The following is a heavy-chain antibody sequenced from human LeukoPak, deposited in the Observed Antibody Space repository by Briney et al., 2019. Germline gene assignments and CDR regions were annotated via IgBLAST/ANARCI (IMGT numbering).Heavy chain of an antibody. J-gene: IGHJ4*02. CDR1: GFTVSSNH. CDR3: ASHSSSWYGFDY. CDR2: IYSGGST. V-gene: IGHV3-53*01. D-gene: IGHD6-13*01. Sequence: GGSLRLSCAASGFTVSSNHMSWVRQAPGKGLEWVSVIYSGGSTYYADSVKGRFTISRDNSKNTLYLQMNSLRAEDTAVYYCASHSSSWYGFDYWGQGALVTVSS.